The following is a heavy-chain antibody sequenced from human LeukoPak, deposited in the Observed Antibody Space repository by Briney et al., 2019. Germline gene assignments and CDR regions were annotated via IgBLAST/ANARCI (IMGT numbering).Heavy chain of an antibody. CDR2: ISSSGSTI. D-gene: IGHD3-10*01. V-gene: IGHV3-48*03. Sequence: GGSLRLSCAASGFTFSSYEMNWVRQAPGKGLEWVSYISSSGSTIYYADSVKGRFTISRDNAKNSLYLQMNSLRAEDTAVYYCARASYGSGSRLSYYYYYYMDVWGKGTTVTISS. CDR1: GFTFSSYE. CDR3: ARASYGSGSRLSYYYYYYMDV. J-gene: IGHJ6*03.